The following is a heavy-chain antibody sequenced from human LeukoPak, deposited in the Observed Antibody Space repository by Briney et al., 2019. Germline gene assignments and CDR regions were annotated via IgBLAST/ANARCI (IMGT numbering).Heavy chain of an antibody. CDR3: ARSRSLYYDIDY. CDR1: GYTFTSYY. Sequence: ASVKVSCKASGYTFTSYYMHWVRQAPGQGPEWMGIINPSGGSTIYAQKLQGRVTMTTETSTSTAYMELRSLRSDDTAVYYCARSRSLYYDIDYWGQGTLVTVSS. J-gene: IGHJ4*02. V-gene: IGHV1-46*01. CDR2: INPSGGST. D-gene: IGHD3-22*01.